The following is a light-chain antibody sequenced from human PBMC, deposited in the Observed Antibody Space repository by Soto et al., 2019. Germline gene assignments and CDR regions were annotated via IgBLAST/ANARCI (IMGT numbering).Light chain of an antibody. CDR1: SSDVGGYNY. CDR3: SSYTRSATWV. Sequence: QSVLTQPASVSGSPGQSITISCTGTSSDVGGYNYVSWYQQHPGKAPKLMVYEVSNRPSGVSNRFSGFKSGNTASLTISGLQTEDEADDYCSSYTRSATWVFGGGTKLTV. CDR2: EVS. J-gene: IGLJ3*02. V-gene: IGLV2-14*01.